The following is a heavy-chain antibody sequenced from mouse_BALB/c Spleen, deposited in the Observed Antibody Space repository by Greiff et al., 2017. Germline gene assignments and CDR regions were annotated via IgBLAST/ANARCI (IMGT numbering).Heavy chain of an antibody. V-gene: IGHV14-3*02. CDR3: AREDYGSSLAY. D-gene: IGHD1-1*01. Sequence: EVQRVESGAELVKPGASVKLSCTASGFNIKDTYMHWVKQRPEQGLEWIGRIDPANGNTKYDPKFQGKATITADTSSNTAYLQLSSLTSEDTAVYYCAREDYGSSLAYWGQGTLVTVSA. J-gene: IGHJ3*01. CDR1: GFNIKDTY. CDR2: IDPANGNT.